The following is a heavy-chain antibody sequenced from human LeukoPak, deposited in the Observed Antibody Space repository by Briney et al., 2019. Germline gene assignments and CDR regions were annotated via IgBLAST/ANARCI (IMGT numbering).Heavy chain of an antibody. CDR1: GYTFTTYY. CDR2: INPSGGST. Sequence: ASVKVSCKASGYTFTTYYMHWVRQAPGQGLQWMGIINPSGGSTSYAQKFQGRVTMTRDTSKSTVYMELSSLRSDDTAIYYGARSVKMPTIVHWGQGTLVTVSS. J-gene: IGHJ4*02. CDR3: ARSVKMPTIVH. V-gene: IGHV1-46*03. D-gene: IGHD5-24*01.